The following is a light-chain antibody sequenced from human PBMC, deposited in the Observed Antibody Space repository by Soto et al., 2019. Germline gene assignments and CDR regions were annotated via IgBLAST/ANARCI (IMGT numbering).Light chain of an antibody. CDR1: QDIRRY. J-gene: IGKJ1*01. V-gene: IGKV1-39*01. Sequence: DIQMTQSPSSLSASVGDRVTITCRASQDIRRYLNWYQQKPGKAPNLLIHAASSLQSGVPSRFSGSGSGTAFSLTISSLQREDYAPYYCQQTSSRPPTFGQWTKVEIK. CDR3: QQTSSRPPT. CDR2: AAS.